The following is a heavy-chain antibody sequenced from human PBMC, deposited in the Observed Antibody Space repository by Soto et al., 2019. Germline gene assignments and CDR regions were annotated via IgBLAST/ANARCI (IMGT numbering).Heavy chain of an antibody. Sequence: SQTLSLTCAIFGDSVSSKSVAWNWIRQSPSRGLEWLGRTYYRSKWYDDYAVSVKSRIIINPDTSKNQFSLQLNSVTPEDTAVYYCARVRFEPHMSYFDYWGQGILVSVSS. CDR2: TYYRSKWYD. J-gene: IGHJ4*02. D-gene: IGHD2-21*01. V-gene: IGHV6-1*01. CDR3: ARVRFEPHMSYFDY. CDR1: GDSVSSKSVA.